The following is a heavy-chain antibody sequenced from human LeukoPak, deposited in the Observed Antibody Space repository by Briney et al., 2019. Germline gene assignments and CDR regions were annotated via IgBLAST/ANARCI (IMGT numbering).Heavy chain of an antibody. J-gene: IGHJ4*02. CDR3: ARSGSYSSDY. CDR2: INTNGRTI. Sequence: GGSLRLSCAASGFTFSDYYMTWIRQAPGKGLECVSYINTNGRTIYYADSVKGRFTISRDNAKNSLYLQMNSLRADDTAVYYCARSGSYSSDYWGQGTLVTVSS. CDR1: GFTFSDYY. V-gene: IGHV3-11*01. D-gene: IGHD3-10*01.